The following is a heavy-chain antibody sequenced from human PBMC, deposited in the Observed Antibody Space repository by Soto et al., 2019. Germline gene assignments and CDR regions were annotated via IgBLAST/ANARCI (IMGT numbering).Heavy chain of an antibody. V-gene: IGHV3-74*03. Sequence: GWLRRAGSASGFTFGDYWMHWVRQPPGKGPEWVSRMTGDGRTTQYADSVKGRFTASRGNAKSTLYLQMNSLRAEDTAVYYCATAEVDYWGPGTLVTVSS. CDR2: MTGDGRTT. CDR1: GFTFGDYW. CDR3: ATAEVDY. J-gene: IGHJ4*02.